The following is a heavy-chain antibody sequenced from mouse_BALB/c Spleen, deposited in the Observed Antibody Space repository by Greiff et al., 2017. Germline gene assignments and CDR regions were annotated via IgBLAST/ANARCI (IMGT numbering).Heavy chain of an antibody. CDR1: GFTFSSYG. CDR3: ARQRESAMITGGYYAMDY. J-gene: IGHJ4*01. V-gene: IGHV5-6-3*01. D-gene: IGHD2-4*01. Sequence: EVQVVESGGGLVQPGGFLKLSCAASGFTFSSYGMSWVRQTPDKRLELVATINSNGGSTYYPDSVKGRFTISRDNAKNTLYLQMSSLKSEDTAMYYCARQRESAMITGGYYAMDYWGQGTSVTVSS. CDR2: INSNGGST.